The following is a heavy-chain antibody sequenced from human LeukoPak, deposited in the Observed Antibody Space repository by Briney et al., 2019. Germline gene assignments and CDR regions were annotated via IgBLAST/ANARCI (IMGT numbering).Heavy chain of an antibody. CDR1: RLTFGDYA. V-gene: IGHV3-49*03. Sequence: PGGSLRLSCTATRLTFGDYAMRWFRQAPGKGLDWVGFMRSKANSGTTDYAAYAEGRYTISRNDTKSIDYLQKNRLKTEDTAVYYWSRGAAVAGTRYFDYWGQGTLVTVSS. J-gene: IGHJ4*02. CDR2: MRSKANSGTT. CDR3: SRGAAVAGTRYFDY. D-gene: IGHD6-19*01.